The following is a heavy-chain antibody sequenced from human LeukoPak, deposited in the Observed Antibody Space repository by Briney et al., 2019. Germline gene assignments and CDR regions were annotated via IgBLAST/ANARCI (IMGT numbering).Heavy chain of an antibody. V-gene: IGHV4-38-2*02. CDR1: GYSISSGYY. J-gene: IGHJ2*01. CDR2: IYHSGST. D-gene: IGHD6-13*01. CDR3: ARDRKPLVRTWYFDL. Sequence: PSETLSLTCTVSGYSISSGYYWGWIRQLPGKGLEWIGSIYHSGSTYYNPSLKSRVTISVDTSKNQFSLKLSSVTAADTAVYYCARDRKPLVRTWYFDLWGRGTLVTVSS.